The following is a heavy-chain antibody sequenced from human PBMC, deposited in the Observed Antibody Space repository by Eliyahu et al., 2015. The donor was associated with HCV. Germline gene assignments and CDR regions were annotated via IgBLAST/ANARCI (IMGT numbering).Heavy chain of an antibody. D-gene: IGHD1-26*01. CDR2: IVVGSGNT. CDR1: GFTFGSSV. J-gene: IGHJ3*02. CDR3: AADPKWHLRNDAFDI. V-gene: IGHV1-58*01. Sequence: QMQLVQSGPEVKKPGTSVKVSCKASGFTFGSSVVQWVRQARGQRPEWIGWIVVGSGNTNYAQKFQERVTLTRDMSTRIVYMDLSSLRSDDTAVYYCAADPKWHLRNDAFDIWGQGTTVTVSS.